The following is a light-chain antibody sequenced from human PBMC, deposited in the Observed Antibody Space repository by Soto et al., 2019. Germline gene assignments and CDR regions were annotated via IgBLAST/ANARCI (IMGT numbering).Light chain of an antibody. J-gene: IGLJ2*01. V-gene: IGLV7-43*01. CDR3: LLYSGGDVV. Sequence: QAVVTQEPSLTVSQGGTVTLTCASSTGAVTSTYYPNWFQRKPGQAPRTLIYHTTNRHSWTPARFSHSLLGGKAALTLSGAQPEDEAEYYCLLYSGGDVVFGGGTKLTVL. CDR1: TGAVTSTYY. CDR2: HTT.